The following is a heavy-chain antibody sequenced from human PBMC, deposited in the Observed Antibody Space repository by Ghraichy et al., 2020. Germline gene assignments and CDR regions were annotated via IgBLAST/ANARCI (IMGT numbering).Heavy chain of an antibody. D-gene: IGHD5-12*01. V-gene: IGHV4-61*02. Sequence: QTLSLTCTVSGGSISSGSYYWSWIRQPAGKGLEWIGRIYTSGSTNYNPSLKSRVTISVDTSKNQFSLKLSSVTAADTAVYYCASTPLGYSGYDYYFDYWGQGTLVTVSS. CDR1: GGSISSGSYY. CDR3: ASTPLGYSGYDYYFDY. J-gene: IGHJ4*02. CDR2: IYTSGST.